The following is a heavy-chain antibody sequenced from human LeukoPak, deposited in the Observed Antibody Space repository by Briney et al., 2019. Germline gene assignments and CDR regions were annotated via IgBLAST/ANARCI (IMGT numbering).Heavy chain of an antibody. V-gene: IGHV4-59*11. D-gene: IGHD1-14*01. J-gene: IGHJ3*02. CDR2: IYYSGST. CDR1: GGSISSHY. Sequence: SETLSLTCTVSGGSISSHYWSWIRQPPGKGPEWIGYIYYSGSTNYNPSLKSRVTISVDTSKNQFSLKLSSVTAADTAVYYCARNPNVAFDIWGQGTMVTVSS. CDR3: ARNPNVAFDI.